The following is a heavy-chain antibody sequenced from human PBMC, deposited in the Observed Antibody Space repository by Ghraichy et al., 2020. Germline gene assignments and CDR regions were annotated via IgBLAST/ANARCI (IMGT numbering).Heavy chain of an antibody. CDR2: IKEDGSEK. V-gene: IGHV3-7*01. D-gene: IGHD2-2*01. Sequence: GGSLRLSCAASGFTFGSNWMTWVRQAPGKGLEWVGNIKEDGSEKYYVGSVKGRFSISRDNAKNSLYLQMNSLRDEDTAVYYCARVMHRVGPYLDYWGQGTLVTVS. CDR3: ARVMHRVGPYLDY. CDR1: GFTFGSNW. J-gene: IGHJ4*02.